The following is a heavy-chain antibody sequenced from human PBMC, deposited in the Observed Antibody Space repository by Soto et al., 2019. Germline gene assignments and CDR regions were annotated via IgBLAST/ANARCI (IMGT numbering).Heavy chain of an antibody. CDR1: GSTFTTYD. J-gene: IGHJ4*02. CDR2: MNPKNNNT. D-gene: IGHD2-15*01. Sequence: QVQLVQSGAELKKPGASVKVSCKASGSTFTTYDINWVRQASGQGLEWMGWMNPKNNNTGYAPKFQGRATMTVNTSIRTAYIELNSLISEDTAVYDCAIGGTQLEHWGQGTLVTVSS. V-gene: IGHV1-8*01. CDR3: AIGGTQLEH.